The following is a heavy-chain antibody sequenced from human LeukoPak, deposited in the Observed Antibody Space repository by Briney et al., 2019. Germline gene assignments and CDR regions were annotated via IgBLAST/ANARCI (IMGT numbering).Heavy chain of an antibody. D-gene: IGHD3-22*01. CDR3: AGAYYDTSGYYSYYYYMDV. Sequence: SETLSLTCAVYGGSFSGYYWSWIRQPPGKGLEWIGEINHSGSTNYNPSLKSRVTISVDTSKNQFSLKLSSVTAADTAVYYCAGAYYDTSGYYSYYYYMDVWGKGTTVTVSS. CDR1: GGSFSGYY. J-gene: IGHJ6*03. CDR2: INHSGST. V-gene: IGHV4-34*01.